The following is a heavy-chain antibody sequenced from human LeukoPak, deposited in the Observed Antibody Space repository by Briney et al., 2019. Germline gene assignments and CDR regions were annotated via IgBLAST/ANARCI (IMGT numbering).Heavy chain of an antibody. D-gene: IGHD2-2*01. CDR3: ARAGRVVVPAALPTGYYYYMDV. V-gene: IGHV1-69*13. J-gene: IGHJ6*03. Sequence: SVKVSCKASGGTFSSYAISWVRQAPGQGLEWMGGIIPIFGTANYAQKFQGRVTITADESTSTAYMELSSLRSEDTAVYYCARAGRVVVPAALPTGYYYYMDVWGKGTTVTVSS. CDR1: GGTFSSYA. CDR2: IIPIFGTA.